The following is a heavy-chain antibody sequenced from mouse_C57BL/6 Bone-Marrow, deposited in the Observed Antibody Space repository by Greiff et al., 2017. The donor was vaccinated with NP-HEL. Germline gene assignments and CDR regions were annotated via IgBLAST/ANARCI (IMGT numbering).Heavy chain of an antibody. CDR3: ARTRDYDLYFDY. V-gene: IGHV2-2*01. D-gene: IGHD2-4*01. Sequence: QVQLKQSGPGLVQPSPSLSITCTVSGFSLTSYGVHWVRQSPGKGLEWLGVIWSGGSTAYNTALISSLSISKDNSKSQVFFKMSSLQADDTAIYYCARTRDYDLYFDYWGQGTTLTVSS. J-gene: IGHJ2*01. CDR2: IWSGGST. CDR1: GFSLTSYG.